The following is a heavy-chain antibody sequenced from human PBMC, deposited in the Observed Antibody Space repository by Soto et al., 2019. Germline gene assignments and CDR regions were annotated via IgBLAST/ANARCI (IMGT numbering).Heavy chain of an antibody. Sequence: LRLSCAASGFTFSKAWVGWVRQAPGKGLEWVGRIMSRADGGTADYAAPVKGRFTMSRDDSKDTLYLEMSSLKIEDTAFYYCTTDSGTSPYSFDYWGQGALVTV. CDR1: GFTFSKAW. V-gene: IGHV3-15*01. D-gene: IGHD1-1*01. CDR2: IMSRADGGTA. J-gene: IGHJ4*02. CDR3: TTDSGTSPYSFDY.